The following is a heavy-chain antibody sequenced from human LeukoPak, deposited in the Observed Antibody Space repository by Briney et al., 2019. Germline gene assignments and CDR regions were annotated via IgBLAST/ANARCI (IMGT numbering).Heavy chain of an antibody. CDR2: INHSGST. V-gene: IGHV4-34*01. D-gene: IGHD4-17*01. J-gene: IGHJ4*02. CDR1: GGSFSGYY. Sequence: SETLSLTCAVYGGSFSGYYWSWTRQPPGEGLEWIGEINHSGSTNYNPSLKSRVTISVDTSKNQFSLKLSSVTAADTAVYYCARGGDYPDYWGQGTLVTVSS. CDR3: ARGGDYPDY.